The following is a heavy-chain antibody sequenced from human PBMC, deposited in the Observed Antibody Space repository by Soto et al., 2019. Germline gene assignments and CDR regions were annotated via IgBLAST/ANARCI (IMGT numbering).Heavy chain of an antibody. CDR2: MNPNSGNT. D-gene: IGHD2-15*01. J-gene: IGHJ6*02. CDR1: GYTFTSYD. V-gene: IGHV1-8*01. Sequence: QVQLVQSGAEVKKPGASVKVSCKASGYTFTSYDINWVRQATGQGLEWMGWMNPNSGNTGYAQKFQGRVTMTRNTSISTAYMELSSLRSDDTAVYYCARGLVVVAATPFYYYGMDVWGQGTTVTVSS. CDR3: ARGLVVVAATPFYYYGMDV.